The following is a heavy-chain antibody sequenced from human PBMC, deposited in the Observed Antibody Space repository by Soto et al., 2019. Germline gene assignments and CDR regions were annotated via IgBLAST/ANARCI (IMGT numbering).Heavy chain of an antibody. CDR2: TYYRSKWYN. J-gene: IGHJ6*02. CDR3: ARDSGYSSGWYGNYYYYYGMDV. Sequence: PSQTLSLTCVISGDSVSSNSAAWNWIRQSPSRGLEWLGRTYYRSKWYNDYAVSVKSRITINPDTSKNQFSLQLNSVTPEDTAVYYCARDSGYSSGWYGNYYYYYGMDVWGQGTTVTVSS. D-gene: IGHD6-19*01. V-gene: IGHV6-1*01. CDR1: GDSVSSNSAA.